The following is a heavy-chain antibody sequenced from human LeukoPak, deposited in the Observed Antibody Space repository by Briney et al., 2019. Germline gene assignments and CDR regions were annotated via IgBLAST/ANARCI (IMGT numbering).Heavy chain of an antibody. Sequence: SETLSLTCAVSGVSISSGNWWTWVRPPPGKGLEWIGQIYRSGSTNYNPSLKSRVTMSADKSNNQFSLKLSSLTAADTAVYYCAREGENYFDYWGQGTLVTVSS. J-gene: IGHJ4*02. CDR3: AREGENYFDY. CDR2: IYRSGST. D-gene: IGHD3-16*01. CDR1: GVSISSGNW. V-gene: IGHV4-4*02.